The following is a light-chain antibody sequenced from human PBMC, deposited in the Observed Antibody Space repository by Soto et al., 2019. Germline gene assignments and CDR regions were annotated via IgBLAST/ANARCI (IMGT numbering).Light chain of an antibody. CDR2: TNN. V-gene: IGLV1-44*01. Sequence: QSVLTQPPSASGTPGQRVTISCSGSSSNIGSNSVSWYQQLPGTAPKLLIYTNNQRPSGVPDRFSGSKSGTSASLAIRGLQSEDEADYYCAAWDDSLNGSVFGTGTKVTVL. CDR3: AAWDDSLNGSV. CDR1: SSNIGSNS. J-gene: IGLJ1*01.